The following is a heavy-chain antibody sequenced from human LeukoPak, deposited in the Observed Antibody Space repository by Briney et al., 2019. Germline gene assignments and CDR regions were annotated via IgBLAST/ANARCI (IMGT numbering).Heavy chain of an antibody. CDR3: ARDQGNYDFWSVYSVYYYYTDV. V-gene: IGHV3-7*01. D-gene: IGHD3-3*01. CDR2: IKQDGSEK. Sequence: PGGSLRLSCAASGFTFSSYWMSWVRQAPGKGLEWVANIKQDGSEKYYVDSVKGRFTISRDNAKNSLYLQMNSLRAEDTAVYYCARDQGNYDFWSVYSVYYYYTDVWGKGTTVTVS. CDR1: GFTFSSYW. J-gene: IGHJ6*03.